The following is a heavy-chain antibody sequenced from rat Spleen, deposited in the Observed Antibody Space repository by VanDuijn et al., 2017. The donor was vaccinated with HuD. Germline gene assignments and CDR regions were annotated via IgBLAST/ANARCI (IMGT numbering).Heavy chain of an antibody. J-gene: IGHJ2*01. CDR1: GFIFRDYA. CDR3: ARLWDS. V-gene: IGHV5-17*01. Sequence: EVQLVESGGGLVQPGRSLKLSCAASGFIFRDYAMAWVRQAPKKGLEWVATIIYDGSRTYYRDSVKGRFTISRDNAKSTLLLQMDSLRSEDTVTYYCARLWDSWGQGVMVTVYS. CDR2: IIYDGSRT.